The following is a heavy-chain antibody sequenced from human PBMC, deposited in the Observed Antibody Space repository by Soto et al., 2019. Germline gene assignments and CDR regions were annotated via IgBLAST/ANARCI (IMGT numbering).Heavy chain of an antibody. Sequence: QVQLVESGGGLVKPGGSLRLSCASSGFTFSDYYMSWIRQAPGKGLEWVSYITSSGDFTAYADSVKGRFTISRDNAKKSLYLQMNSLRAEDTAVYFCARDGPSYCGTSGAFDIWGQGTMVTVSS. CDR3: ARDGPSYCGTSGAFDI. D-gene: IGHD2-15*01. J-gene: IGHJ3*02. CDR1: GFTFSDYY. V-gene: IGHV3-11*06. CDR2: ITSSGDFT.